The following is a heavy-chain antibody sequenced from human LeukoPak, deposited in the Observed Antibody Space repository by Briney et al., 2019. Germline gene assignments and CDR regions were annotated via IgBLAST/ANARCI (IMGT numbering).Heavy chain of an antibody. D-gene: IGHD3-9*01. CDR3: ARDLRLLRYFDWLLDP. CDR1: GFTFSSYV. CDR2: IWCDGSNK. Sequence: PGGSLRLSCAASGFTFSSYVMHWVRQAPGKGLEWVAVIWCDGSNKYYADSVKGRFTISRDNSKNTLYLQMNSLRAEDTAVYYCARDLRLLRYFDWLLDPWGQGTLATVSS. J-gene: IGHJ5*02. V-gene: IGHV3-33*01.